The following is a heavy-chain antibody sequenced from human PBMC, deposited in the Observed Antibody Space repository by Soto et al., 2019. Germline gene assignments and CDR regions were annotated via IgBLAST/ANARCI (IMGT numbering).Heavy chain of an antibody. V-gene: IGHV3-21*01. CDR2: ISSSSSYI. CDR3: ARKLLWFGGPGRGGMDV. J-gene: IGHJ6*02. CDR1: GFTFSSYS. D-gene: IGHD3-10*01. Sequence: GGSLRLSCAASGFTFSSYSMNWVRQAPGKGLEWVSSISSSSSYIYYADSVKGRFTISRDNAKNSLYLQMNSLRAEDTAVYYCARKLLWFGGPGRGGMDVWGQGTTVTVSS.